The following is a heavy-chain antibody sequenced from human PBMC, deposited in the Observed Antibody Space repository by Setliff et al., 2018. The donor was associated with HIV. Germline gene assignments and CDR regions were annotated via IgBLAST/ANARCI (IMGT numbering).Heavy chain of an antibody. CDR1: GFSLSTSGVG. V-gene: IGHV2-5*01. CDR2: IYWNDDK. CDR3: AHRRSGNLFDY. Sequence: SGPTLVNPPQESLTLTCTFSGFSLSTSGVGVGWIRQPPGKALEWLALIYWNDDKRYSPSLKSRLTITKDTSKNQVVLTMTNMDPVDTATYYCAHRRSGNLFDYWGQGTLVTVSS. J-gene: IGHJ4*02. D-gene: IGHD1-1*01.